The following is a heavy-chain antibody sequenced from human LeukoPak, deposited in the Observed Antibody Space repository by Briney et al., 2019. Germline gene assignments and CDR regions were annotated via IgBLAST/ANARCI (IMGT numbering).Heavy chain of an antibody. V-gene: IGHV4-30-4*08. D-gene: IGHD2-2*02. CDR2: IYYSGST. CDR3: ARVSLDCSSTSCYTLFDY. CDR1: GGSISSGDYY. Sequence: SETLSLTCTVPGGSISSGDYYWSWIRQPPGKGLEWIGYIYYSGSTYYNPSLKSRVTISVDTSKYQFSLKLSSVTAADTAVYYCARVSLDCSSTSCYTLFDYWGQGTLVTVSS. J-gene: IGHJ4*02.